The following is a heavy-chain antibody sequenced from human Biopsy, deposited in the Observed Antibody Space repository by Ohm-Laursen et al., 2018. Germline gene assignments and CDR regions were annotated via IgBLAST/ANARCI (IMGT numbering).Heavy chain of an antibody. V-gene: IGHV3-21*01. J-gene: IGHJ3*02. CDR3: ARDSLRDFYEPYAFQEEAFDI. CDR2: ISRRSVYI. Sequence: SLRLSCTASGFTFSTYSMNWVRPAPGKGLEWVSSISRRSVYIYHADSVKGRFTISRDNAKNSLYLQMNSLRAEDTAVYYCARDSLRDFYEPYAFQEEAFDIWGQGTMVAVSS. D-gene: IGHD2/OR15-2a*01. CDR1: GFTFSTYS.